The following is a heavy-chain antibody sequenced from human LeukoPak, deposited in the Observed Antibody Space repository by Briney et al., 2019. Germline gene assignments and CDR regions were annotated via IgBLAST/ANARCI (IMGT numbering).Heavy chain of an antibody. Sequence: AGGSLRLSCAASGFSFSSYTMNWVRQAPGKGLEWVSYISSGSSTISYADSVKGRFTISRDNAKNSLYLQMNSLRAEDTAVYYCARGRGYSVSQQVVFACWGQRCLVTVSS. CDR2: ISSGSSTI. J-gene: IGHJ4*02. CDR3: ARGRGYSVSQQVVFAC. CDR1: GFSFSSYT. D-gene: IGHD5/OR15-5a*01. V-gene: IGHV3-48*01.